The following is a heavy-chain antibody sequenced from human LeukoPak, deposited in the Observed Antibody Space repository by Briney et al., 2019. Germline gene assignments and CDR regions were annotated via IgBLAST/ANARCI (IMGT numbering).Heavy chain of an antibody. Sequence: PGGSLRLSCEGSGFTFSNYWMGWVRQAPGKGLQWVANIKTDGSEKYYVDSVKGRFTISRDNAKNSLYLQMNSLRAEDTAVYYCATDTVTGRREHYWGQGTLVTVSS. D-gene: IGHD4-17*01. V-gene: IGHV3-7*01. J-gene: IGHJ4*02. CDR2: IKTDGSEK. CDR3: ATDTVTGRREHY. CDR1: GFTFSNYW.